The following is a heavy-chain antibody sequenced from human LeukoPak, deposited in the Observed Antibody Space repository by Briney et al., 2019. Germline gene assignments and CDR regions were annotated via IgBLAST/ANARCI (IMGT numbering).Heavy chain of an antibody. J-gene: IGHJ6*02. V-gene: IGHV3-23*01. Sequence: GGSLRLSCAASGFTFTDYPMSWLRQAPGKGVEWVSALTRGGGDTYHADTVKGRFTISRDNSKDTLYLQMNTLRVEDTAIYYCARDRLRYSYYYYGMDVWGQGTTVTVSS. CDR3: ARDRLRYSYYYYGMDV. D-gene: IGHD5-18*01. CDR2: LTRGGGDT. CDR1: GFTFTDYP.